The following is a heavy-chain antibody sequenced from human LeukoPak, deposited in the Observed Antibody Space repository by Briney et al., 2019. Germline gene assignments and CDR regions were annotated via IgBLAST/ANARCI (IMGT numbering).Heavy chain of an antibody. Sequence: PGGSLRLSCAATGSTFSNVWMSWVRQAPGKGMEWDGRIKNKNDRGITDYGGAVKGRFTISRDDSKNTLYLQMNSLKTEDTAVYYCTTVSRNQLLEHDYWGQGTLVTVSS. CDR1: GSTFSNVW. CDR3: TTVSRNQLLEHDY. J-gene: IGHJ4*02. V-gene: IGHV3-15*01. D-gene: IGHD2-2*01. CDR2: IKNKNDRGIT.